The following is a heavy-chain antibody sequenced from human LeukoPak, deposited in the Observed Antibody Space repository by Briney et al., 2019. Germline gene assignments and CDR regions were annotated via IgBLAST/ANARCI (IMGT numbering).Heavy chain of an antibody. CDR3: ASHVHDY. J-gene: IGHJ4*02. CDR1: GFTFSSYG. D-gene: IGHD1-1*01. V-gene: IGHV3-66*04. CDR2: TYSVGST. Sequence: PGGSLRLSCAASGFTFSSYGMSWVRQAPGKGLEWVSVTYSVGSTHYAESVKGRFTISRDNSKNRLYLQMNRLRAEDTAVYYCASHVHDYWGQGTLVTVSS.